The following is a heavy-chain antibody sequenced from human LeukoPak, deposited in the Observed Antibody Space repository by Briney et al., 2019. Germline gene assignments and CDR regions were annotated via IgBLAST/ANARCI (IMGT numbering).Heavy chain of an antibody. J-gene: IGHJ4*02. V-gene: IGHV4-30-4*01. D-gene: IGHD5-18*01. CDR1: GGSISSGDYY. CDR3: ATDSGSGYSYGPDY. Sequence: SETLSLTCTVSGGSISSGDYYWSWIRQPPGKGLEWIGYIYYSGSTYYNPSLKSRVTISVDTSKNQFSLKLSSVTAADTAVYYCATDSGSGYSYGPDYWGQGTLVTVSS. CDR2: IYYSGST.